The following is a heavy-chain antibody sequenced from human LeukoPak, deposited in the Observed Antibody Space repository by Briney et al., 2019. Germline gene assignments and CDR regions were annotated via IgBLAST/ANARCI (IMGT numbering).Heavy chain of an antibody. CDR1: GFTFSSYS. CDR3: AKEDMIVVVFDY. J-gene: IGHJ4*02. Sequence: PGGSLRLSCAASGFTFSSYSMNWVRQVPGKGLELVSSISSSSSYIYYADSVKGRFTISRDNSKNTLYLQMNSLRAEDTAVYYCAKEDMIVVVFDYWGQGTLVTVSS. CDR2: ISSSSSYI. D-gene: IGHD3-22*01. V-gene: IGHV3-21*04.